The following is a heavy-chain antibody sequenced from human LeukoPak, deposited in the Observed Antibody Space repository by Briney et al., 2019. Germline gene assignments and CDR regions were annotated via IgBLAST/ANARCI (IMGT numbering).Heavy chain of an antibody. J-gene: IGHJ4*02. CDR1: GFTFSNYA. Sequence: PGGSLRLSCAASGFTFSNYAMTWVRQAPGEGLEYVSSISSDGGSTYYADSVKGRFTISRDNSKNTLYLQMSSLRAEDTAVYYCVNRYCSNGVCYFDYWGQGTLVTVSS. CDR2: ISSDGGST. CDR3: VNRYCSNGVCYFDY. V-gene: IGHV3-64D*09. D-gene: IGHD2-8*01.